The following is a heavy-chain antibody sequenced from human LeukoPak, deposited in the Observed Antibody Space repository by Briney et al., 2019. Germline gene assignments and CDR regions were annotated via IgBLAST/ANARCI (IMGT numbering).Heavy chain of an antibody. CDR3: ARDPSNTSGRYLFFDY. CDR2: IIPILGIA. J-gene: IGHJ4*02. V-gene: IGHV1-69*04. Sequence: SVKVSCKASGGTFSSYAISWVRQAPGQGLEWMGRIIPILGIANYAQKFQGRVTITADTSTSTVFMELRNLNTDDTAVYYCARDPSNTSGRYLFFDYWGQGTLVTVSS. CDR1: GGTFSSYA. D-gene: IGHD6-19*01.